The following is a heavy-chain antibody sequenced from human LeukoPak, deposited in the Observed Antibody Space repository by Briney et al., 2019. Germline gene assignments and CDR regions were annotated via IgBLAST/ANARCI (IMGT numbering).Heavy chain of an antibody. J-gene: IGHJ4*02. CDR3: CDTVTMGY. V-gene: IGHV3-30-3*01. CDR2: ISYDGSNK. Sequence: GGSLRLSCAASGFTFSSYAMHWVRQAPGKGLEWVAVISYDGSNKYYADPVKGRFTISRDNSKNTLYLQMNSLRAEDTAVYYCCDTVTMGYWGQGTLVTVSS. D-gene: IGHD4-17*01. CDR1: GFTFSSYA.